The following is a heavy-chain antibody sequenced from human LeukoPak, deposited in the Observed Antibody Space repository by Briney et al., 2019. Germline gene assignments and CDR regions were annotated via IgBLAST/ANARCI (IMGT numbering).Heavy chain of an antibody. CDR3: ARYIADFDY. V-gene: IGHV1-18*01. CDR2: ISAYNGNT. CDR1: GYTFTSYG. Sequence: GASVKVSCKASGYTFTSYGISWVRQAPGQGLEWMGWISAYNGNTNYAQKLQGRVTMTRNTSISTAYMELSSLRSEDTAVYYCARYIADFDYWGQGTLVTVSS. J-gene: IGHJ4*02. D-gene: IGHD5-12*01.